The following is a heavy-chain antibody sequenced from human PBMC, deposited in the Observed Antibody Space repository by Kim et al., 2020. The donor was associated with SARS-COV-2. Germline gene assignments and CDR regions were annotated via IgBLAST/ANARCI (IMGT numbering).Heavy chain of an antibody. V-gene: IGHV3-9*01. Sequence: ADSVMGRFTMSRDNAKNSLYLQMNSLRAEDTALYYCARPGAVAGNYGMDVWGQGTTVTVSS. J-gene: IGHJ6*02. D-gene: IGHD6-19*01. CDR3: ARPGAVAGNYGMDV.